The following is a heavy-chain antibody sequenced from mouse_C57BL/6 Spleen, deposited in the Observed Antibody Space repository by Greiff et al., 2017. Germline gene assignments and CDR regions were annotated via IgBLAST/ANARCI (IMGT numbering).Heavy chain of an antibody. CDR1: GYSITSGYY. J-gene: IGHJ3*01. CDR2: ISYDGSN. V-gene: IGHV3-6*01. Sequence: EVKLVESGPGLVKPSQSLSLTCSVTGYSITSGYYWNWIRQFPGNKLEWMGYISYDGSNNYNPSLKNRISITRDTSKNQFFLKLNSVTTEDTATYYCARGDYFFAYWGQGTLVTVSA. CDR3: ARGDYFFAY. D-gene: IGHD2-13*01.